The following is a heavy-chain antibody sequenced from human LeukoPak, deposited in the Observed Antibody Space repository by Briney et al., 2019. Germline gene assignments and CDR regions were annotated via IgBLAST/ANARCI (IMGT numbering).Heavy chain of an antibody. CDR1: GCTFSCYA. Sequence: SSVKVSCKASGCTFSCYAISWVRQAPGQGLAWMGSIIHSFGIANNAQKFQGRVTITAEKSTSRDYMELSSLRSEDTAVYYCARALITIFGVVPKYYYYGMDVWGQGTTVTVSS. CDR3: ARALITIFGVVPKYYYYGMDV. J-gene: IGHJ6*02. CDR2: IIHSFGIA. D-gene: IGHD3-3*01. V-gene: IGHV1-69*04.